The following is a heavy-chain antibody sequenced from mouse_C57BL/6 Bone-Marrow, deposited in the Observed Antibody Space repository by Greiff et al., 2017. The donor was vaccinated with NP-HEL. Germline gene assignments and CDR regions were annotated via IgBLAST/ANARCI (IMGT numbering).Heavy chain of an antibody. D-gene: IGHD1-1*01. V-gene: IGHV1-26*01. J-gene: IGHJ3*01. CDR1: GYTFTDYY. CDR2: INPNNGGT. CDR3: ASPNLLLRCLFAY. Sequence: EVQLQQSGPELVKPGASVKISCKASGYTFTDYYMNWVKQSHGKSLEWIGDINPNNGGTSYNQKFKGKATLTVDKSSSTAYMELRSLTSEDSAVYYCASPNLLLRCLFAYWGQGTLVTVSA.